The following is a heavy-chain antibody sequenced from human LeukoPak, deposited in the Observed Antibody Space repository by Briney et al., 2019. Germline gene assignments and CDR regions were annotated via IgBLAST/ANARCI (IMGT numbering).Heavy chain of an antibody. CDR3: ARGRFLEWFSWFDP. D-gene: IGHD3-3*01. CDR1: GFTFTSSA. Sequence: ASVKVSCKASGFTFTSSAMQWVRQAPGQGLEWMGWINTNTGNPTYAQGFTGRFVFSLDTSVSTAYLQISSLKAEDTAVYYCARGRFLEWFSWFDPWGQGTLVTVSS. J-gene: IGHJ5*02. CDR2: INTNTGNP. V-gene: IGHV7-4-1*02.